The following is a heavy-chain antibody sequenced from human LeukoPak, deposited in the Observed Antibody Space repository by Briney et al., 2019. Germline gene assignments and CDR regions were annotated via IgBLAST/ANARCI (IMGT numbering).Heavy chain of an antibody. Sequence: SVKVSCKASGGTVSDYSISWVRQAPGQGLEWMGRIIPLLGTTHCAQNFQGRFTMTADRSTTSVYMELSSLRSEDTAVYYCVRSGYDYDWFDPWGQGTLVTVSS. V-gene: IGHV1-69*08. CDR3: VRSGYDYDWFDP. CDR1: GGTVSDYS. J-gene: IGHJ5*02. CDR2: IIPLLGTT. D-gene: IGHD5-12*01.